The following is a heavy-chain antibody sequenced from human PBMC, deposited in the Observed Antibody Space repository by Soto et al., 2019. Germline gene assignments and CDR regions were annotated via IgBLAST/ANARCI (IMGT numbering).Heavy chain of an antibody. J-gene: IGHJ4*02. CDR3: AKEGTSGLCYFDY. D-gene: IGHD6-19*01. Sequence: GGSLRLSCAASGFTFSNYAMNWVRQAPGKGPEWVSTISGSGGSPYYADSVKGRFTISRDNSKNTLYLQMNSLRAGDSAIYYCAKEGTSGLCYFDYWGQGTLVTVSS. CDR2: ISGSGGSP. CDR1: GFTFSNYA. V-gene: IGHV3-23*01.